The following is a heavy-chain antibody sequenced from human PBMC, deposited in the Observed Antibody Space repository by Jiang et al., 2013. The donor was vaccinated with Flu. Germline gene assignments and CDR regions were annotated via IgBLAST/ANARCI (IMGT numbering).Heavy chain of an antibody. CDR3: AREWAAAGYYYYYGMDV. D-gene: IGHD6-13*01. CDR1: GGTFSSYA. V-gene: IGHV1-69*01. J-gene: IGHJ6*02. CDR2: IIPIFGTA. Sequence: VQLVESGAEVKKPGSSVKVSCKASGGTFSSYAISWVRQAPGQGLEWMGGIIPIFGTANYAQKFQGRVTITADESTSTAYMELSSLRSEDTAVYYCAREWAAAGYYYYYGMDVWGQGTTVTVSS.